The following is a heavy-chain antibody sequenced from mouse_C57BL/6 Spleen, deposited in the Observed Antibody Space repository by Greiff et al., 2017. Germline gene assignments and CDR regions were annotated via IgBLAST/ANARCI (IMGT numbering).Heavy chain of an antibody. J-gene: IGHJ2*02. CDR2: IEPSDSYT. V-gene: IGHV1-50*01. Sequence: QVQLQQPGAELVKPGASVKLSCKASGYTFTSYWLQWVNQRPGQGLEWIGKIEPSDSYTNYNQKFNGKATLTVDTSSSTAYMQLSSLTAEDSAVYYCARGYGRGYFDYWGQGTSLTVSS. D-gene: IGHD1-1*01. CDR1: GYTFTSYW. CDR3: ARGYGRGYFDY.